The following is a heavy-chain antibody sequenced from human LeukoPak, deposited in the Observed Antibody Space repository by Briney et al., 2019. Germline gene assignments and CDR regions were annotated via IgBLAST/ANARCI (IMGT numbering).Heavy chain of an antibody. J-gene: IGHJ6*03. Sequence: GGSLRLSCAASGFTFSSYAMHWVRQAPGKGLEYVSAISGNGGSTYYANSVKGRFTISRDNSKNTLYLQMGSLRAEDMAVYYCARDGEINCSGGSCYSYYYYYYMDVWGKGTTVTVSS. V-gene: IGHV3-64*01. D-gene: IGHD2-15*01. CDR3: ARDGEINCSGGSCYSYYYYYYMDV. CDR2: ISGNGGST. CDR1: GFTFSSYA.